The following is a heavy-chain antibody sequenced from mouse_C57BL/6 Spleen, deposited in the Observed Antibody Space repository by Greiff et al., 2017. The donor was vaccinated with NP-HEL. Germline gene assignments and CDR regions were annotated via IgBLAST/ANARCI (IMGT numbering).Heavy chain of an antibody. D-gene: IGHD2-1*01. Sequence: QVQLKESGAELARPGASVKMSCKASGYTFTSYTMHWAKQRPGQGLEWIGYINPSSGYTKYNQKFKDKATLTADKSSSTAYMQLSSLTSEDSAVYYCARDGNYLAWFAYWGQGTLVTVSA. J-gene: IGHJ3*01. CDR1: GYTFTSYT. V-gene: IGHV1-4*01. CDR3: ARDGNYLAWFAY. CDR2: INPSSGYT.